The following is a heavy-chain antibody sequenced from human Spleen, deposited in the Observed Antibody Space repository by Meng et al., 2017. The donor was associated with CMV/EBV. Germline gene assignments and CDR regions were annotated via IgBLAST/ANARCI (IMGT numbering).Heavy chain of an antibody. Sequence: WAGFGLKLGIFGKNWGRKEEGRGMEWVAFIGSDGSNKYYGDSLKGRFTISRDNSKNTMYLQMNSLRVEDTAVYYCSRASYWGFDPWGQGTLVTVSS. J-gene: IGHJ5*02. CDR1: GLKLGIFG. D-gene: IGHD2-21*01. CDR2: IGSDGSNK. CDR3: SRASYWGFDP. V-gene: IGHV3-30*02.